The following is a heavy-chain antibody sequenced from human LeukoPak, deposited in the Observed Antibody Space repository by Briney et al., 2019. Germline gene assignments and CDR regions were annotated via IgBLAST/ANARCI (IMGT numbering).Heavy chain of an antibody. V-gene: IGHV4-30-4*08. Sequence: SQTLSLTCTVSGGSISSGDYYWSWIRQPPRKGLEWIGYIYYSGSTYYNPSLKSRVTISVDTSKNQFSLKLSSVTAADTAVYYCARATSNSYNWFDPWGQGTLVTVSS. CDR2: IYYSGST. D-gene: IGHD6-6*01. CDR1: GGSISSGDYY. CDR3: ARATSNSYNWFDP. J-gene: IGHJ5*02.